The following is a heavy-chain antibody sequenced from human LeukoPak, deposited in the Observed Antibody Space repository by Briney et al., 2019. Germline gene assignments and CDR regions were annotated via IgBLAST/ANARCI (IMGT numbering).Heavy chain of an antibody. CDR3: ALARGLRSTPNYYGMDV. Sequence: SETLSLTCTVSGGSISSGGYYWSWIRQHPGKGLECIGYIHYSGRTYSNPSLKSRVTISVETSKNQFSLRLSSVTAADTAVYYCALARGLRSTPNYYGMDVWGQGTTVTVSS. CDR2: IHYSGRT. V-gene: IGHV4-31*03. D-gene: IGHD3-10*01. CDR1: GGSISSGGYY. J-gene: IGHJ6*02.